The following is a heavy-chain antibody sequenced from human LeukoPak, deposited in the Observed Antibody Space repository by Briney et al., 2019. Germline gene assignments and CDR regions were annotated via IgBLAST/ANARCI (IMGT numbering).Heavy chain of an antibody. Sequence: ASVKVSCKASGYTFTSYGISWVRQAPGQGLEWMGWISAYNGNTNYAQKLQGRVTMTTDTSTSTAYMELRSLRSDDTAVYYCARDNPTVTTHYGMDVWGQGTTVTVSS. CDR3: ARDNPTVTTHYGMDV. J-gene: IGHJ6*02. V-gene: IGHV1-18*01. D-gene: IGHD4-17*01. CDR1: GYTFTSYG. CDR2: ISAYNGNT.